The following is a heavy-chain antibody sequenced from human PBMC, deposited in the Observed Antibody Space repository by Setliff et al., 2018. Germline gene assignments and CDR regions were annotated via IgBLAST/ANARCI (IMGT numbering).Heavy chain of an antibody. Sequence: GASVKVSCKASGYTFTSYYMYWLRQAPGQGPEWMGIINIGGGSASYAQKFQDRVTMTTDTSTSTGYMELRSLTSDDTAVYYCARRWETGDQDAYDIWGQGTMVTVSS. D-gene: IGHD7-27*01. J-gene: IGHJ3*02. CDR3: ARRWETGDQDAYDI. V-gene: IGHV1-46*01. CDR2: INIGGGSA. CDR1: GYTFTSYY.